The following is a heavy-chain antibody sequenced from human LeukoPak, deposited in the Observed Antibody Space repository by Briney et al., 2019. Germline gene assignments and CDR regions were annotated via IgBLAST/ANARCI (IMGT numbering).Heavy chain of an antibody. CDR1: GFTFSSYG. V-gene: IGHV3-30*02. CDR3: ARVDSSGYYFPIDY. Sequence: GGSLRLSCAASGFTFSSYGMHWVRQAPGKGLEWVAFIRYDGSNKYYADSVKGRLTISRDNSKNTLYLQMNTLRAEDTAVYYCARVDSSGYYFPIDYWGQGTLVTVSS. CDR2: IRYDGSNK. D-gene: IGHD3-22*01. J-gene: IGHJ4*02.